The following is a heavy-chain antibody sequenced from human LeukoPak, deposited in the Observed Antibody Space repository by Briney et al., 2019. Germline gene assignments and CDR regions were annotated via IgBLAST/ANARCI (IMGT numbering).Heavy chain of an antibody. CDR2: INPNSGGT. D-gene: IGHD6-19*01. CDR3: ARAPASGWYDDDY. Sequence: GASVKVSCKSSGYTFTGYYMHWVRQAPGQGLEWMGWINPNSGGTNYAQKFQGRVTMTRDTSISTAYMELSSLRSDDTAVYYCARAPASGWYDDDYWGQGTLVTVSS. J-gene: IGHJ4*02. CDR1: GYTFTGYY. V-gene: IGHV1-2*02.